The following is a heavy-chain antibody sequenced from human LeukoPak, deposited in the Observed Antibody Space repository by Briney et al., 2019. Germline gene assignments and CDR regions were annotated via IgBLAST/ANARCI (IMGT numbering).Heavy chain of an antibody. D-gene: IGHD1-14*01. CDR1: VSTVSNNY. CDR3: VRKNRDFNAAFDI. Sequence: GGSLRLSCTASVSTVSNNYMSWVRQAPGKGLEWVSISYSDSNTNYADSVKGRFTISRDTSQNTLSLQMNSLRAEDTAVYYCVRKNRDFNAAFDIWGQGTVVTVSS. CDR2: SYSDSNT. J-gene: IGHJ3*02. V-gene: IGHV3-53*01.